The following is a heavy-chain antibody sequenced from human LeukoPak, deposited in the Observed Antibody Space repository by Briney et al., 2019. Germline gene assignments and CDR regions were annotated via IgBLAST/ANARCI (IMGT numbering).Heavy chain of an antibody. V-gene: IGHV4-34*01. D-gene: IGHD3-10*01. CDR3: ARGLRGSGMDV. J-gene: IGHJ6*04. Sequence: SETLSLTCAVYGGSFSGYYWSWIRQPPGKRLEWIGEINHSGSTNYNPSLKSRVTISVDTSKNQFSLKLSSVTAADTAVYYCARGLRGSGMDVWGKGTTVTVSS. CDR1: GGSFSGYY. CDR2: INHSGST.